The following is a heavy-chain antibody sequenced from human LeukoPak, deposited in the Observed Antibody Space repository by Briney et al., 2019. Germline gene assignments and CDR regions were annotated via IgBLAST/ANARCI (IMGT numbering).Heavy chain of an antibody. V-gene: IGHV4-61*01. CDR1: GYSISSGYY. J-gene: IGHJ6*03. Sequence: SETLSLTCTVSGYSISSGYYWGWIRQPPGKGLEWIGYIYYSGSTNYNPSLKSRVTISVDTSKNQFSLKLSSVTAADTAVYYCARVPGPTAGYYYYYMDVWGKGTTVTISS. D-gene: IGHD5-18*01. CDR3: ARVPGPTAGYYYYYMDV. CDR2: IYYSGST.